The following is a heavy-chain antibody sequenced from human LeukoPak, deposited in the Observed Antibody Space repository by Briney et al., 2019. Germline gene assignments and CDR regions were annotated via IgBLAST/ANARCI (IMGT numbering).Heavy chain of an antibody. D-gene: IGHD2-2*01. CDR3: AKGPIRNQLLPFDY. Sequence: PGGSLRLSCAASGFTFSSYAMSWVRQAPGKGLEWVSAISGSGGSTYYADSVKGRFTISRGNSKNTLYLQMNSLRAEDTAVYYCAKGPIRNQLLPFDYWGQGTLVTVSS. J-gene: IGHJ4*02. V-gene: IGHV3-23*01. CDR1: GFTFSSYA. CDR2: ISGSGGST.